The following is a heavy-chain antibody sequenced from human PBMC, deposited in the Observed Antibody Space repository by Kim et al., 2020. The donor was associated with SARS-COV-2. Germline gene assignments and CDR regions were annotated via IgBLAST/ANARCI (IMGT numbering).Heavy chain of an antibody. CDR2: ISSSGGST. CDR1: GFTFSSYA. CDR3: AKDTGYGDYEAVGRFDA. D-gene: IGHD4-17*01. Sequence: GGSLRLSCAASGFTFSSYAMSWVRQAPGKGLEWVSAISSSGGSTYYADSVKGRFTISRDNSKNTLYLQMNSLRAEDTAVYYCAKDTGYGDYEAVGRFDAWGQGTLVTVSS. V-gene: IGHV3-23*01. J-gene: IGHJ5*02.